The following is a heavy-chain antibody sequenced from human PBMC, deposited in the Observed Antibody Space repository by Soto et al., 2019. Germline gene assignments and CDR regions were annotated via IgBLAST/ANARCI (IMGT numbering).Heavy chain of an antibody. V-gene: IGHV3-74*01. CDR3: ARGDKGAFEM. CDR1: GFTFSYYW. Sequence: EVQLVESGGGLVQPGGSLRLSCAASGFTFSYYWMHWVRQAPGQGLVWVSRIHSDGSSTTYADSVKGRFTISRDNAKNTLYLQMNSLRAEDTAVYYCARGDKGAFEMWGQGTMVFVSS. D-gene: IGHD2-21*02. J-gene: IGHJ3*02. CDR2: IHSDGSST.